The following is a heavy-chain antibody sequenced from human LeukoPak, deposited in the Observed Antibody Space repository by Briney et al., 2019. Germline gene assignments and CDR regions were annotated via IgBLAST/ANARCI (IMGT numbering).Heavy chain of an antibody. Sequence: SSVKVSFKATVYTFTSYGISWVRQAPGQGLEWMGWISAYNGNTNYAQKLQGRVTMTTDTSTTTAEMELRSLRSDDTAVYYCARGAGYCSGGSCYKSWFDPWGQGTLVTVSS. D-gene: IGHD2-15*01. V-gene: IGHV1-18*01. CDR1: VYTFTSYG. CDR3: ARGAGYCSGGSCYKSWFDP. J-gene: IGHJ5*02. CDR2: ISAYNGNT.